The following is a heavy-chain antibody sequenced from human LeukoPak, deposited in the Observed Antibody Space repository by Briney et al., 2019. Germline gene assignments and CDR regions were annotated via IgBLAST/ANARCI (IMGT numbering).Heavy chain of an antibody. CDR3: ARVCSGGSCYSVGY. Sequence: GGSLRLSCAASGFTFSSYSMSWVRQAPGKGLEWVSSISSSSSYIYYADSVKGRFTISRDNAKNSLYLQMSSLRAEDTAVYYCARVCSGGSCYSVGYWGQGTLVTVSS. CDR2: ISSSSSYI. D-gene: IGHD2-15*01. V-gene: IGHV3-21*01. J-gene: IGHJ4*02. CDR1: GFTFSSYS.